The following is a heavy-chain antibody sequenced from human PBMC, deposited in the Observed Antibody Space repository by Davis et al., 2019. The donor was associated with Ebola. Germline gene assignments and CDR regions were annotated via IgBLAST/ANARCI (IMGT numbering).Heavy chain of an antibody. CDR2: IYSDGTS. J-gene: IGHJ6*02. Sequence: GGSLRLSCAASGIFVSNSYMSWVRQAPGKGLEWVSVIYSDGTSYYPDSVKGRFTLSRDNSKNMLYLQMNSLRAEDTAVYYCARDSESSGYCTGVCYSYSYYGIDVWGQGTTVTVSS. CDR3: ARDSESSGYCTGVCYSYSYYGIDV. V-gene: IGHV3-53*01. D-gene: IGHD2-8*02. CDR1: GIFVSNSY.